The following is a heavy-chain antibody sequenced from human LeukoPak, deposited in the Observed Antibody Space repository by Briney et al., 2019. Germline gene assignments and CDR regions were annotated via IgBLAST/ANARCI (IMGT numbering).Heavy chain of an antibody. CDR3: ARVGPYCRSTICYVDY. V-gene: IGHV3-30-3*01. CDR1: GFTISISA. Sequence: GRSLRLSCAASGFTISISAMHWVRQAPGKGLEWVAVISYDGSNKYYADSVKGRFTISRDNSKNTLYLQMNSPRAEDTAVYYCARVGPYCRSTICYVDYWGQGTLVTVSS. CDR2: ISYDGSNK. D-gene: IGHD2-2*01. J-gene: IGHJ4*02.